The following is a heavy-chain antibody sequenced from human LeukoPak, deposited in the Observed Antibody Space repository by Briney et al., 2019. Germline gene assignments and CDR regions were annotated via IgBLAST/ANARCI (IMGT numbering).Heavy chain of an antibody. CDR1: GYTFTSYG. Sequence: ASVKVSCKASGYTFTSYGISWVRQAPGQGLEWMGWISAYNGNTNYAQMLQGRVTMTTDTSTSTAYMELRSLRSDDTAVYYCATGREMEWETYYFDYWGHGTLVTVSS. CDR3: ATGREMEWETYYFDY. V-gene: IGHV1-18*01. J-gene: IGHJ4*01. D-gene: IGHD1-26*01. CDR2: ISAYNGNT.